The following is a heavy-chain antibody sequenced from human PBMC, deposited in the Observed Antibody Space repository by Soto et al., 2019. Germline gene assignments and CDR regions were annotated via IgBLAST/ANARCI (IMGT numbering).Heavy chain of an antibody. CDR1: GFTFDDYA. D-gene: IGHD3-10*01. V-gene: IGHV3-9*01. CDR3: AKGGWFGEYGMDV. J-gene: IGHJ6*02. CDR2: ISWNSGSI. Sequence: EVQLVESGGGLVQPGRSLRLSCAASGFTFDDYAMHWVRQAPGKGLEWVSGISWNSGSIGYADSVKGRFTISRDNAKNTLYLQMNSLRAEDTALYYCAKGGWFGEYGMDVWGQGTTVTVSS.